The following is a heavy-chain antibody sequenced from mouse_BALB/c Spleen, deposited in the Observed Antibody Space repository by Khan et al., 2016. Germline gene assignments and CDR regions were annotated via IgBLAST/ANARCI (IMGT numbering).Heavy chain of an antibody. CDR1: GYSITSDYA. J-gene: IGHJ2*01. CDR3: ANWDY. Sequence: EVQLQESGPGLVKPSQSLSLTCTVAGYSITSDYAWNWIRQFPGNKLEWMGYISYSGSTSYNPSLKSRISITRDTSKNQFFLQLNSVTTEDTATYYCANWDYWGQGTTLTVSS. D-gene: IGHD4-1*01. CDR2: ISYSGST. V-gene: IGHV3-2*02.